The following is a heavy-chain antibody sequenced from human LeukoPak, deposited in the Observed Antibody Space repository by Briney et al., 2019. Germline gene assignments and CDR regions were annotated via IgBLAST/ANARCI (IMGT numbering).Heavy chain of an antibody. V-gene: IGHV1-18*01. D-gene: IGHD3-22*01. CDR3: ARCPYYYDSSGYSDY. J-gene: IGHJ4*02. Sequence: ASVKVSCKASGYTFTSYGISWVRQAPGQGLEWMGWISAYNGNTNYAQKLQGRVTMTTDTSTSTAYMELRSLRSDDTAVYYRARCPYYYDSSGYSDYWGQGTLVTVSS. CDR2: ISAYNGNT. CDR1: GYTFTSYG.